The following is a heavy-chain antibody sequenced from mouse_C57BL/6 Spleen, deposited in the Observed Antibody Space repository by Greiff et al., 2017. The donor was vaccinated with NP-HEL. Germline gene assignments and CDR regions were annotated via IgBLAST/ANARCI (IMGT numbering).Heavy chain of an antibody. CDR3: TTYYYGSSPLDY. D-gene: IGHD1-1*01. Sequence: EVQLQQSGAELVRPGASVKLSCTASGFNIKDYYMHWVKQRPEQGLEWIGRIDPEDGDTEYAPKFQGKTTMTADTSSNTAYLQLSSLTSEDTAVYYCTTYYYGSSPLDYWGQGTTLTVSS. CDR2: IDPEDGDT. V-gene: IGHV14-1*01. J-gene: IGHJ2*01. CDR1: GFNIKDYY.